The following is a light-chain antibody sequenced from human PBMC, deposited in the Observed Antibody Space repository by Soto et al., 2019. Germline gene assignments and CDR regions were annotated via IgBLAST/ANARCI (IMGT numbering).Light chain of an antibody. V-gene: IGLV3-21*02. J-gene: IGLJ2*01. CDR3: QVWDSSRDQGV. CDR2: DDT. CDR1: NIGSKH. Sequence: SYELTQPPSVSVAPGQTARITCGGNNIGSKHVHWYQQKSGQAPVLVMSDDTDRPSGIPERLSGSNFGSTATLTISRVEAGDEADYYCQVWDSSRDQGVFGGGTK.